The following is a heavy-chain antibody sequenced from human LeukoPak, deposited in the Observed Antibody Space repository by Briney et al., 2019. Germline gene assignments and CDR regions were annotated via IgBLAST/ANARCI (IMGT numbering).Heavy chain of an antibody. J-gene: IGHJ4*02. Sequence: GGSLRLSCAASGFALRDHYMSWIRQAPGKGLEWVSSISTTGDTTYYADSVRGRFSISRDNAKNSLFLQMNSLRVEDTAVYYCAKDAIRGDGYWEFDYWGQGTLVTVSS. CDR3: AKDAIRGDGYWEFDY. CDR2: ISTTGDTT. D-gene: IGHD5-24*01. CDR1: GFALRDHY. V-gene: IGHV3-11*01.